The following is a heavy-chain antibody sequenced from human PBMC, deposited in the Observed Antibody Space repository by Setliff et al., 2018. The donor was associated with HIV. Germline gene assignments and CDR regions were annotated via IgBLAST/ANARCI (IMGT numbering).Heavy chain of an antibody. J-gene: IGHJ4*02. D-gene: IGHD5-12*01. Sequence: GSLRLSCAASGFTFSSYAMSWVRQAPGKGLEWVSAISGSGGSTYYADSVKGRFTISRDNPKNTLYLQMNSLRAEDTAVYYCAKVPVEMATITLLFFDYWGQGTPVTVSS. CDR3: AKVPVEMATITLLFFDY. V-gene: IGHV3-23*01. CDR1: GFTFSSYA. CDR2: ISGSGGST.